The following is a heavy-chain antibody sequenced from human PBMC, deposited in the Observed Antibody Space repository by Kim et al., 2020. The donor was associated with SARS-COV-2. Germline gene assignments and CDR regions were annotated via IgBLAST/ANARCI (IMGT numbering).Heavy chain of an antibody. CDR1: GYTFTGYY. D-gene: IGHD3-3*01. CDR3: ARGSGYDFWSGYYIGSGYGAFDI. J-gene: IGHJ3*02. Sequence: ASVKVSCKASGYTFTGYYMHWVRQAPGQGLEWMGWINPNSGGTNYAQKFQGRVTMTRDTSISTAYMELSRLRSDDTAVYYCARGSGYDFWSGYYIGSGYGAFDIWGQGTMVTVSS. V-gene: IGHV1-2*02. CDR2: INPNSGGT.